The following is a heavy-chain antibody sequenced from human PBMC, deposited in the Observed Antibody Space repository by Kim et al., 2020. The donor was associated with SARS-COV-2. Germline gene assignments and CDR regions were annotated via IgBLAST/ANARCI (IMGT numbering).Heavy chain of an antibody. V-gene: IGHV3-7*01. J-gene: IGHJ4*02. CDR3: AAHDTAHVPGGI. D-gene: IGHD3-10*02. Sequence: YYRDSVKGRFTMCRDNAKNSLYLQMSSLRTEDTAIYYGAAHDTAHVPGGIWGQGTLVSVSS.